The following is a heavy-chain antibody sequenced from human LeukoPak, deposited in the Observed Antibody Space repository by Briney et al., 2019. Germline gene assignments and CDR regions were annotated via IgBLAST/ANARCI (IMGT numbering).Heavy chain of an antibody. CDR3: ARGISSGWYSDY. J-gene: IGHJ4*02. D-gene: IGHD6-19*01. V-gene: IGHV4-34*01. Sequence: SETLSLTCGVYGASFSGSYWTWVRQPPGKGLEWIGEINHGGSTNYNPSLKSRVTISVDTSNNQFSLKLSSVTAADTAVYYCARGISSGWYSDYWGRGTLVTVSS. CDR1: GASFSGSY. CDR2: INHGGST.